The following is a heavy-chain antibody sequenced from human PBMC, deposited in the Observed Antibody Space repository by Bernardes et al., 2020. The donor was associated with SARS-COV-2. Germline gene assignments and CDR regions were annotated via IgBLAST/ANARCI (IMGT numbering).Heavy chain of an antibody. CDR3: ARLPYDINWGIYYYYGMDV. J-gene: IGHJ6*02. V-gene: IGHV1-18*01. CDR1: GYTFTSYG. Sequence: ASVKVSCKASGYTFTSYGISWVRQAPGQGLEWMGWISAYNGNTNYAQKLQGRVTMTTDTSTSTAYMELRSLRSDDTAVYYCARLPYDINWGIYYYYGMDVWGQGTTVTVSS. D-gene: IGHD3-9*01. CDR2: ISAYNGNT.